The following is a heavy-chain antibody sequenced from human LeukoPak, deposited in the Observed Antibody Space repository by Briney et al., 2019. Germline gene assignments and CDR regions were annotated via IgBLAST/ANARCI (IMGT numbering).Heavy chain of an antibody. D-gene: IGHD1-7*01. CDR1: GFTFSSYS. V-gene: IGHV3-21*01. CDR3: ARGYNWNYQNAFDI. Sequence: GGSLRLSCVTSGFTFSSYSMNWVRQAPGKGLEWVSSISSSSGYIYNADSVRGRFTISRDNAKNSLYLQMNSLRAEDTAVYYCARGYNWNYQNAFDIWGQGTMVTVSS. J-gene: IGHJ3*02. CDR2: ISSSSGYI.